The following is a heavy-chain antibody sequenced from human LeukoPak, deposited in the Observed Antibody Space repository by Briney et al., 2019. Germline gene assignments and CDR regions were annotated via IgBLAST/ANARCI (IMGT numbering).Heavy chain of an antibody. D-gene: IGHD2-8*02. V-gene: IGHV6-1*01. CDR1: GDSVSSNSAA. CDR2: TYHRSKWYS. CDR3: ARTTGHFDY. J-gene: IGHJ4*02. Sequence: SQTLSLTCAISGDSVSSNSAAWNWIRQSPSRGLEWLGRTYHRSKWYSESALSLKGRITVNPDTSKNQFSLQLNSVGPEDTAVYYCARTTGHFDYWGQETLVTVSS.